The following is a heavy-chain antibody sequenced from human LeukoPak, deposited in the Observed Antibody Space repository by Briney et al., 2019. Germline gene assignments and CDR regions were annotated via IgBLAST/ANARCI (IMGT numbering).Heavy chain of an antibody. CDR2: IYYSGST. D-gene: IGHD3-10*01. CDR3: ARHSRYYGSGSYYIDRIYYFDY. J-gene: IGHJ4*02. CDR1: GGSISSYY. Sequence: SETLSLTCTVSGGSISSYYWSWIRQPPGKGLEWIGYIYYSGSTNYNPSLKSRVTISVDTSKNQFSLKLSSVTAADTAVYYCARHSRYYGSGSYYIDRIYYFDYWGQGTLVTVSS. V-gene: IGHV4-59*08.